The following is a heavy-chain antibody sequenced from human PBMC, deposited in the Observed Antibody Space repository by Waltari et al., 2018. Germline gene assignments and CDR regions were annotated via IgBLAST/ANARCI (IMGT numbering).Heavy chain of an antibody. D-gene: IGHD2-15*01. CDR1: GYTFTSYD. V-gene: IGHV1-8*03. Sequence: QVQLVQSGAEVTKPGASVKVSCKASGYTFTSYDINWVRQATGQGLGWMGWMNPNSGNTGYAQKCQSRGNSTRNASRSTAYRELSRLRSEDTAVYFCARKGAGTGCCSGGSCYSFDYWGQGTLVTVSS. CDR2: MNPNSGNT. J-gene: IGHJ4*02. CDR3: ARKGAGTGCCSGGSCYSFDY.